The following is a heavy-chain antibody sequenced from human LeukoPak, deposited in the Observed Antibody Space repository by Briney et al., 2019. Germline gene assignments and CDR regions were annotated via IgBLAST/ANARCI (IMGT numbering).Heavy chain of an antibody. J-gene: IGHJ6*04. CDR1: GFTFSSYN. Sequence: LAGGSLRLSCAASGFTFSSYNMNWVRQAPGKGLEWVSYISGSGDPIYYADSVKGRFTISRDNAKNSLYLQMNSLRAEDTAVYYCAELGITMIGGVWGKGTTVTISS. V-gene: IGHV3-48*01. CDR2: ISGSGDPI. CDR3: AELGITMIGGV. D-gene: IGHD3-10*02.